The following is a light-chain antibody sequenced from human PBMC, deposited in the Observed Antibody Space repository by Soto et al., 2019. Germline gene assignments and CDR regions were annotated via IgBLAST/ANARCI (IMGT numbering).Light chain of an antibody. Sequence: QSALTQPASVSGSPGQSITISCTGTSSDVGGYNYVSWYQQHPAKAPKFMIYDVSNRPSGLSNRFSGSKSGNTASLTISGLQAEDEADYYCCSYTTSNTRQIVFGTGTKLTVL. J-gene: IGLJ1*01. CDR1: SSDVGGYNY. CDR3: CSYTTSNTRQIV. V-gene: IGLV2-14*01. CDR2: DVS.